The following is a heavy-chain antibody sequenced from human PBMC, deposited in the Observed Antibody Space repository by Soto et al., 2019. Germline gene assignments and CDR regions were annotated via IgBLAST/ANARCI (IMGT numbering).Heavy chain of an antibody. CDR1: GFTFRNYD. CDR3: ASTDRDFYGLDV. CDR2: ISAAGDP. J-gene: IGHJ6*02. V-gene: IGHV3-13*05. Sequence: EVQLVESGGGLVQPGGSLRLSCEASGFTFRNYDMHWVRQGTGKGLEWVSGISAAGDPDYADSVEGRFTISRENAKNSFFLQMNSLRVGDTAVYYCASTDRDFYGLDVGGQGTTVIVSS.